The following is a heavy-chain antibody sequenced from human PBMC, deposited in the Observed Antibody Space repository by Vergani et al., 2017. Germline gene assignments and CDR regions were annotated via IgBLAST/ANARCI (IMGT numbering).Heavy chain of an antibody. CDR2: IKNTGDST. J-gene: IGHJ4*02. D-gene: IGHD1-1*01. CDR3: GRGSDNYT. Sequence: EVQLLQSDGAVVPPGGSLRLSCVASGFTFSSHAMRWVRQGHGQGLELVSSIKNTGDSTHYADFVKGRFNISRDNSKTTLYLQMNSLSVEDTAVYYCGRGSDNYTWGQGTLVTVSS. CDR1: GFTFSSHA. V-gene: IGHV3-23*01.